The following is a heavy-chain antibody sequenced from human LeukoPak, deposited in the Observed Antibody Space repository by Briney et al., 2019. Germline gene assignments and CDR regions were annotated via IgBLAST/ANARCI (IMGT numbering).Heavy chain of an antibody. V-gene: IGHV4-61*01. D-gene: IGHD4-17*01. CDR1: GASVSSGSYY. Sequence: NPSETLSLTCTVSGASVSSGSYYWSWIRQPPGKGLEWIGYIYYSGSTNYNHSFKSRVTISVDTSKDQFSLKLSSVAAADTAVYYCARESNHGGDYFNPYYYGMDVWGQGTTVTVSS. CDR2: IYYSGST. CDR3: ARESNHGGDYFNPYYYGMDV. J-gene: IGHJ6*02.